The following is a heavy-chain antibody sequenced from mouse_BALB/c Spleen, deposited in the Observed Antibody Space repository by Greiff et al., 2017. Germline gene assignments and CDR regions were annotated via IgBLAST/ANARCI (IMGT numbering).Heavy chain of an antibody. V-gene: IGHV5-12-1*01. D-gene: IGHD1-1*01. CDR1: GFAFSSYD. J-gene: IGHJ4*01. CDR2: ISSGGGST. Sequence: DVMLVESGGGLVKPGGSLKLSCAASGFAFSSYDMSWVRQTPEKRLEWVAYISSGGGSTYYPDTVKGRFTISRDNAKNTLYLQMSSLKSEDTAMYYCARPHYYGSSPYAMDYWGQGTSVTVSS. CDR3: ARPHYYGSSPYAMDY.